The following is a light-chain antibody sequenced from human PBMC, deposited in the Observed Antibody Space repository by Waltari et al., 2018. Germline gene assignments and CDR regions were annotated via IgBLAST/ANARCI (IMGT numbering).Light chain of an antibody. J-gene: IGKJ2*01. Sequence: DIQMTQSPSTLSASVGDRVTIACRASQSVGTWVAWYQQKPGKAPKLLIYMASSLESGVPSRFSGSGSGTAFTRPSSSLQPDDFATSSCHQYSSFSTFRQGTK. CDR1: QSVGTW. CDR2: MAS. V-gene: IGKV1-5*03. CDR3: HQYSSFST.